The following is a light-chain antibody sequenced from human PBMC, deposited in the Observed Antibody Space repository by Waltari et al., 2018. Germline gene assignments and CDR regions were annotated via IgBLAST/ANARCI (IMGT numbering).Light chain of an antibody. CDR1: DGHSNYA. Sequence: QPLLTQSPSASASLGASVTLTCTLSDGHSNYAIAWHQQQPGKGPRYLMKVNNDGSHNKGDGIPDRFSGSSSGTERYLTIPGLQSDDEADYFCQTWDTGIVLFGGGTRLTVL. V-gene: IGLV4-69*01. J-gene: IGLJ2*01. CDR2: VNNDGSH. CDR3: QTWDTGIVL.